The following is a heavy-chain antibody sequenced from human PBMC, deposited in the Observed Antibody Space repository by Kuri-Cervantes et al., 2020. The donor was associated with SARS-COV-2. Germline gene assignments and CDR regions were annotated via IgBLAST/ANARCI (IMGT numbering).Heavy chain of an antibody. Sequence: GESLKSSCAASGFSFSHYAMHWVRQAPATGLERVAVISFDGSEIHYADSVKGRFTISSDNPKNTLYLQMNSLRVEETSVYYCARAVGSSTGWYLAPDYWGQGTLVTVSS. J-gene: IGHJ4*02. CDR1: GFSFSHYA. D-gene: IGHD6-19*01. CDR2: ISFDGSEI. V-gene: IGHV3-30-3*01. CDR3: ARAVGSSTGWYLAPDY.